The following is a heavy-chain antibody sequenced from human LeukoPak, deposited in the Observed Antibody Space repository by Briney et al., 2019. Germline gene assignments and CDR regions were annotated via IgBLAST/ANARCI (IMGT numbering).Heavy chain of an antibody. CDR2: ISYDGSNK. Sequence: SCKVSGYTLTELSMHWVRQAPGKGLEWVAVISYDGSNKYYADSVKGRFTISRDNSKNTLYLQMNSLRAEDTAVYYCAGGGYSYGTIDYWGQGTLVTVSS. V-gene: IGHV3-30*04. CDR1: GYTLTELS. J-gene: IGHJ4*02. D-gene: IGHD5-18*01. CDR3: AGGGYSYGTIDY.